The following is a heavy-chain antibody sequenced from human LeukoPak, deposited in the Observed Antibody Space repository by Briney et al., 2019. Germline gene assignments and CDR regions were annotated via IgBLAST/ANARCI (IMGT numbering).Heavy chain of an antibody. CDR1: GYTFTDYY. J-gene: IGHJ5*02. Sequence: ASVKVSYKASGYTFTDYYMEWVRQAPGQGLEWMGLINPTGGSTGYAQKFQGRVTMTRDMSTSTDYMELSSLRSEDTAIYYCARDNSVGDNAWWLDPWGQGTLVTVSS. D-gene: IGHD1-26*01. CDR3: ARDNSVGDNAWWLDP. CDR2: INPTGGST. V-gene: IGHV1-46*01.